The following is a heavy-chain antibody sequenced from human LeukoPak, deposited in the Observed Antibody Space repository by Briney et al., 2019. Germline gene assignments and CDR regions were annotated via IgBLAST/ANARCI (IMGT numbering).Heavy chain of an antibody. CDR3: ARGGVWSPQNWFDP. J-gene: IGHJ5*02. CDR1: GGTFSSYA. D-gene: IGHD3-3*01. V-gene: IGHV1-69*13. CDR2: IIPIFGTA. Sequence: SVKVSCKASGGTFSSYAISWVRQAPGQGLEWGGIIPIFGTANYAQKFQGRVTITADESTSTAYMELSSLRSEDTAVYYCARGGVWSPQNWFDPWGQGTLVTVSS.